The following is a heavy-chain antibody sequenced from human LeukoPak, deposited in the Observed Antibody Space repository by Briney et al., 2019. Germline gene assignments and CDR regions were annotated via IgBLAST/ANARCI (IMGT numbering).Heavy chain of an antibody. V-gene: IGHV3-23*01. CDR2: VGRSGDT. CDR1: GFSFSNYA. CDR3: AKYIASVPTPTRAFDS. J-gene: IGHJ4*02. D-gene: IGHD2-15*01. Sequence: GGSLRLSCAASGFSFSNYAMTWVRQAPGKGLEWVSIVGRSGDTYYADSVKGRFTVSRDNSKNTLYLQMNSLKAEDTAVYYCAKYIASVPTPTRAFDSWGQGTLVTVSS.